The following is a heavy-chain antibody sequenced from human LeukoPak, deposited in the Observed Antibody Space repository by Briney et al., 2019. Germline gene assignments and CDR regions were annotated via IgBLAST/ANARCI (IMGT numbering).Heavy chain of an antibody. D-gene: IGHD4-17*01. CDR1: GSIFTSYA. CDR3: ARTPDGDKFDY. Sequence: ASVKVSCKASGSIFTSYAMHWVRQAPGQRLEWMGWINAGNGNTKYSQKFQGRVTITRDTSASTAYMELSSLRSEDTAVYYCARTPDGDKFDYWGQGTLVTVSS. V-gene: IGHV1-3*01. J-gene: IGHJ4*02. CDR2: INAGNGNT.